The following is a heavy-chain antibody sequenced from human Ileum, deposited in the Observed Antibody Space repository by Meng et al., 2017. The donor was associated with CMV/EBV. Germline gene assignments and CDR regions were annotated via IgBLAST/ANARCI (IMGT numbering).Heavy chain of an antibody. D-gene: IGHD6-13*01. CDR2: INSDGSST. CDR3: ARGGYMNY. V-gene: IGHV3-74*01. Sequence: GESLKISCATSGFTFSSYWMHWVRQAPGKGLGWVSHINSDGSSTSYADSVKGRFTISRDNAKNTLYLQMNSLRAEDTAVYYWARGGYMNYWGQGTLVTSPQ. J-gene: IGHJ4*02. CDR1: GFTFSSYW.